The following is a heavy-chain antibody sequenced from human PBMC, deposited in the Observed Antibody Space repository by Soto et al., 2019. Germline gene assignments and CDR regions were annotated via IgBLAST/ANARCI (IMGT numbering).Heavy chain of an antibody. CDR1: GYTFTAYY. Sequence: GASVKVSCKPFGYTFTAYYIHWVRQAPGQGLECVGWVDPRSGATNYAQRFQGRVVMTRDMSVHTVYMELSGLTSDDTAIYYCATDDYGAYAFWGRGTLVTVSS. CDR3: ATDDYGAYAF. V-gene: IGHV1-2*02. J-gene: IGHJ4*01. CDR2: VDPRSGAT. D-gene: IGHD4-17*01.